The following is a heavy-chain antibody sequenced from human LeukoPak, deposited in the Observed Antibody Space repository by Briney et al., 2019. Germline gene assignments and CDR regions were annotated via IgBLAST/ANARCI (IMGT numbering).Heavy chain of an antibody. D-gene: IGHD3-10*01. CDR2: INHSGST. J-gene: IGHJ5*02. CDR3: ARGHALLLWFGGRENWFDP. Sequence: SETLSLTCAVYGGSSSGYYWSWIRQPPGKGLEWIGEINHSGSTNYNPSLKSRVTISVDTSKNQFSLKLSSVTAADTAVYYCARGHALLLWFGGRENWFDPWGQGTLVTVSS. CDR1: GGSSSGYY. V-gene: IGHV4-34*01.